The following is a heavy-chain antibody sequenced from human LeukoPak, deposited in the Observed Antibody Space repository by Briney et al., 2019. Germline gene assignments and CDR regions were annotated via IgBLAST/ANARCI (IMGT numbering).Heavy chain of an antibody. CDR3: AKEWGITIFGVDYYYYGMDV. V-gene: IGHV3-66*01. Sequence: GGSLRLSCAASGFTVSSNYMSWVRQAPGKGLEWVSVIYSGGSTYYADSVKGRFTISRDNSKNTLYLQMNSLRAEDTAVYYCAKEWGITIFGVDYYYYGMDVWGQGTTVTVSS. J-gene: IGHJ6*02. CDR2: IYSGGST. D-gene: IGHD3-3*01. CDR1: GFTVSSNY.